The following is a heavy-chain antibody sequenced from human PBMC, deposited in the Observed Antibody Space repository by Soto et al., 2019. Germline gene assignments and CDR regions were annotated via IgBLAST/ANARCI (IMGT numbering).Heavy chain of an antibody. V-gene: IGHV4-59*08. J-gene: IGHJ4*02. CDR2: IYYSGST. Sequence: SETLPLTCTVSGGSISSYYWSWIRQPPGKGLEWIGYIYYSGSTNYNPSLKSRVTISVDTSKNQFSLKLSSVTAADTAVYYCARIHTSGDLVFDYWGQGTLVTVSS. D-gene: IGHD4-17*01. CDR1: GGSISSYY. CDR3: ARIHTSGDLVFDY.